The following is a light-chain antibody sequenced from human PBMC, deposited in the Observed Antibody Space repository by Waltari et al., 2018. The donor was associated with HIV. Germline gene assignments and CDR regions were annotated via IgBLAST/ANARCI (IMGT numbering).Light chain of an antibody. Sequence: DIQMTQSPSTLSASVGDRVTITCRASQSISSWLAWYQQKPGKAPKLLIYKASSLESGVPSSFSGSGAGTEFTLTISSLQPHDFATYYCQQYNSYPWTFGQGTKVEIK. J-gene: IGKJ1*01. CDR1: QSISSW. V-gene: IGKV1-5*03. CDR2: KAS. CDR3: QQYNSYPWT.